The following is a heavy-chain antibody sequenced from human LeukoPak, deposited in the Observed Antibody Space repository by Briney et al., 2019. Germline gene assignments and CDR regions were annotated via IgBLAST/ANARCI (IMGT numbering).Heavy chain of an antibody. CDR2: INHSGST. CDR1: GGSFSGYY. Sequence: SETLSLTCAVYGGSFSGYYWSWIRQPPGKGLEWIGEINHSGSTNYNPSLKSRVTISVDTSKNQFSLKLSSVTAADTAVYYYARETKAANTNWGQGTLVTVSS. D-gene: IGHD1/OR15-1a*01. CDR3: ARETKAANTN. J-gene: IGHJ4*02. V-gene: IGHV4-34*01.